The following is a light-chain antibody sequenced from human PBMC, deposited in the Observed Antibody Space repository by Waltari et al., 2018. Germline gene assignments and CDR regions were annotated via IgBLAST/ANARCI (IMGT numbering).Light chain of an antibody. V-gene: IGKV3-15*01. Sequence: VVLTQSPATLSVSPGESAIISCRASQSVSSNLAWYQQKPGHAPRLLIYDASTRATSIPAKFRGSGSGTEFTLTINSLQSEDSATYYCQQYNRWPPITFGQGTLLEIK. J-gene: IGKJ5*01. CDR1: QSVSSN. CDR2: DAS. CDR3: QQYNRWPPIT.